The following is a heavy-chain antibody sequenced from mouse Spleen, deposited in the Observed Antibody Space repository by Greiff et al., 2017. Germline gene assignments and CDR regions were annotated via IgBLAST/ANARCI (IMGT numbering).Heavy chain of an antibody. CDR3: ARVLYYGDYGTLYGYAMDY. D-gene: IGHD2-13*01. V-gene: IGHV5-6-4*01. Sequence: EVKVVESGGGLVKPGGSLKLSCAASGFTFSSYAMSWVRQTPEKRLEWVATISSGGSTYYPDSVKDRFTISRDNAKNTLYLQMSSLNSEDTAVYYCARVLYYGDYGTLYGYAMDYWGQGTSVTVSS. J-gene: IGHJ4*01. CDR2: ISSGGST. CDR1: GFTFSSYA.